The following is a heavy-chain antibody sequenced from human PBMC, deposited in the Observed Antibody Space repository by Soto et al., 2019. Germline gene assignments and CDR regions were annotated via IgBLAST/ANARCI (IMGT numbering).Heavy chain of an antibody. Sequence: EVQLVESGGGLVQPGGSLRLSCAASGFTFSSYWMSWVRQAPGKGLEWVANIKQDGSEKYYVDSVKGRFTISRDNAKNSLYLQMNSLRAEDPAVYYCAIDGPIAAAGPFDYYGQGTLVTVSS. D-gene: IGHD6-13*01. CDR2: IKQDGSEK. CDR3: AIDGPIAAAGPFDY. V-gene: IGHV3-7*01. CDR1: GFTFSSYW. J-gene: IGHJ4*02.